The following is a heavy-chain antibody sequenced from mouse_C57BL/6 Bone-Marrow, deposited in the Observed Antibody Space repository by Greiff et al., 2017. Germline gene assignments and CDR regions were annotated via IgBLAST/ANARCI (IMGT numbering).Heavy chain of an antibody. J-gene: IGHJ4*01. CDR1: GFTFSDYY. Sequence: EVKLVESGGGLVQPGGSLKLSCAASGFTFSDYYMYWVRQTPEKRLEWVAYISNGGGSTYYPDTVKGRFTISRDNAKNTLYLQMSRLKSEDTAMYYCARHGDGYYFFYYYAMDYWGQGTSVTVSS. CDR2: ISNGGGST. CDR3: ARHGDGYYFFYYYAMDY. V-gene: IGHV5-12*01. D-gene: IGHD2-3*01.